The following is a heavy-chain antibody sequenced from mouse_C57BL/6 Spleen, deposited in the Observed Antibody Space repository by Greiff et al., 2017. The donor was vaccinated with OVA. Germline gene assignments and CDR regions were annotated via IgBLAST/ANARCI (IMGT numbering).Heavy chain of an antibody. D-gene: IGHD1-1*01. CDR3: ARGGFITTVGYFDV. Sequence: QVQLKQSGAELVRPGTSVKMSCKASGYTFTNYWIGWAKQRPGHGLEWIGDIYPGGGYTNYNEKFKGKATLTADKSSSTAYMQLSSLTSEDSAIYYCARGGFITTVGYFDVWGTGTTVTVSS. J-gene: IGHJ1*03. CDR1: GYTFTNYW. V-gene: IGHV1-63*01. CDR2: IYPGGGYT.